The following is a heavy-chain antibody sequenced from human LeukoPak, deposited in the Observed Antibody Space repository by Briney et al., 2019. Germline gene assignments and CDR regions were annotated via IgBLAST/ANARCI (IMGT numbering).Heavy chain of an antibody. J-gene: IGHJ4*02. CDR2: INPSSGST. D-gene: IGHD1-26*01. CDR3: ARGDAGSFSGYDY. Sequence: ASVKVSFKASGYTFTNYYMHWVRQAPGQGAEWMGVINPSSGSTTYAQKFQDRVTMTRDTSTSTVYMEVSSLRSEDTAMYYCARGDAGSFSGYDYWGQGTLVTVSS. CDR1: GYTFTNYY. V-gene: IGHV1-46*01.